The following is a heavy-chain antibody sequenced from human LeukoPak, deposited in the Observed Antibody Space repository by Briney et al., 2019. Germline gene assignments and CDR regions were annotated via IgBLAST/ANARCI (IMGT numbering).Heavy chain of an antibody. V-gene: IGHV1-2*02. D-gene: IGHD3-10*01. CDR3: ARDQGVGGRFGELFRDAFDI. CDR1: GYTFTGYY. J-gene: IGHJ3*02. CDR2: INPNSGGT. Sequence: HGASVKVSCKASGYTFTGYYMHWVRQAPGQGLEWMGWINPNSGGTKYAQKFQGRVTMTRDTSISTAYMELSRLRSDDTAVYYCARDQGVGGRFGELFRDAFDIWGQGTMVTVSS.